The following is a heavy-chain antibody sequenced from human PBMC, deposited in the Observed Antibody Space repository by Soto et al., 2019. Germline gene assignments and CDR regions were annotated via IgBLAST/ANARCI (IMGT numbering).Heavy chain of an antibody. CDR3: ARDPGYSSSLPVYYYYYGMDV. CDR2: ISSSGSTI. V-gene: IGHV3-48*03. J-gene: IGHJ6*02. D-gene: IGHD6-6*01. Sequence: GGSLRLSCAASGFTFSSYGMNWVRQSPGKGLEWVSYISSSGSTIYYADSVKGRFTISRDNAKNSLYLQMNSLRAEDTAVYYCARDPGYSSSLPVYYYYYGMDVWGQGTTVTVSS. CDR1: GFTFSSYG.